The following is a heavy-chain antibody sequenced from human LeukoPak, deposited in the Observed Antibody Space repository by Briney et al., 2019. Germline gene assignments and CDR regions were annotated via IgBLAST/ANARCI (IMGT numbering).Heavy chain of an antibody. J-gene: IGHJ4*02. V-gene: IGHV3-23*01. D-gene: IGHD2-2*02. CDR3: AKAATFDPAAIGSRFDY. CDR2: ISGTGGST. CDR1: GFTLSSYA. Sequence: GGSLRLSCAVSGFTLSSYALTWVRQAPGKRLEWVSGISGTGGSTYYADSVKGRFTISRDNSKNTLYLQMNSLRAEDTAVYYCAKAATFDPAAIGSRFDYWGQGTLVTASS.